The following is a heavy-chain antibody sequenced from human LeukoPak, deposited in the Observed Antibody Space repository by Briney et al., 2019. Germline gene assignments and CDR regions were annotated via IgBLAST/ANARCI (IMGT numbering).Heavy chain of an antibody. V-gene: IGHV3-7*01. CDR3: ARDRSQAAVDGYYYYGMDV. CDR2: IKQDGSEK. D-gene: IGHD6-13*01. CDR1: GFTFSSYW. J-gene: IGHJ6*02. Sequence: PGGSLRLSCAASGFTFSSYWMSWVRQAPGKGLEWVANIKQDGSEKYYVDSVKGRFTISRDNAKNSLYLQMNSLRAEDTAVYYCARDRSQAAVDGYYYYGMDVWGQGTTVTVSS.